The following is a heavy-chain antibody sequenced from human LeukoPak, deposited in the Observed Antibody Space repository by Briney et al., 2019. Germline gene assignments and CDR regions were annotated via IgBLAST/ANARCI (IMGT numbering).Heavy chain of an antibody. Sequence: GGSLRLSCAASGFTFSSYAMSWVRQAPGKGLEWVSAISGSGGSAYYADSVKGRFTISRDNSKNTLHLQMNSLRAEDTAVYYCAKQGRNYEVRDYWGQGTLVTVSS. CDR2: ISGSGGSA. J-gene: IGHJ4*02. CDR3: AKQGRNYEVRDY. D-gene: IGHD1-7*01. CDR1: GFTFSSYA. V-gene: IGHV3-23*01.